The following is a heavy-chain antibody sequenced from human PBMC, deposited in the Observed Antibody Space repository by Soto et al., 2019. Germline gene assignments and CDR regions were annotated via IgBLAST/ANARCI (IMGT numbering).Heavy chain of an antibody. J-gene: IGHJ4*02. Sequence: QVQLVESGGGVVQPGRSLRLSCAASGFTFSSYGMHWVRQAPGKGLEWVAVISYDGSNKYYADSVKGRFTISRDNSKNTLYLQMNSLRAEDTAVYYCAPAGPWDYWGQGTLVTVSS. CDR1: GFTFSSYG. V-gene: IGHV3-30*03. CDR2: ISYDGSNK. CDR3: APAGPWDY.